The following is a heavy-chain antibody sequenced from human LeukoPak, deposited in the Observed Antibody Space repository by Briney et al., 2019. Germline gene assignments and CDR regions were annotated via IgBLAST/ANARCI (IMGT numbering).Heavy chain of an antibody. J-gene: IGHJ4*02. Sequence: PGGSLRLSCAASGFTLSSYWMSWVRQAPGKGLEWVANIKQDGSEKYYVDSVKGRFTISRDNAKNSLYLQMNSLRAEDTAVYYCARQDDSSGYYRQPLDYWGQGTLVTVSS. V-gene: IGHV3-7*01. CDR1: GFTLSSYW. CDR3: ARQDDSSGYYRQPLDY. D-gene: IGHD3-22*01. CDR2: IKQDGSEK.